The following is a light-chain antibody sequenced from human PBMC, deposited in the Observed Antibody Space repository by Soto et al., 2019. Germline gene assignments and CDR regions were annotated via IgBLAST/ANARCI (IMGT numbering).Light chain of an antibody. J-gene: IGLJ1*01. V-gene: IGLV1-40*01. CDR2: ANS. CDR3: QSYDSRLSVGV. CDR1: SSNIGAGYD. Sequence: QSVLTKPPSVSGAPGQRVTISCTGSSSNIGAGYDVQWYQQLPGTAPKLLIYANSNRPSGVPDRFSGSKSGTSASLAITGLQAEDEADYYCQSYDSRLSVGVFGTGTKLTVL.